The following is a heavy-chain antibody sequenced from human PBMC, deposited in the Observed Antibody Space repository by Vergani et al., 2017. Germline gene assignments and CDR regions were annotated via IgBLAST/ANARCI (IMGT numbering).Heavy chain of an antibody. CDR2: ISSSSSYT. J-gene: IGHJ4*02. CDR1: GFTFSDYY. CDR3: ARDKALYDGSGLGDY. Sequence: QVQLVESGGGLVKPGGSLRLSCAASGFTFSDYYMSWIRQAPGKGLEWVSYISSSSSYTNYADPVKGRFTISRDNAKNSLYLQMNSLRAEETAVYYCARDKALYDGSGLGDYWGQGTLVTVSS. D-gene: IGHD3-10*01. V-gene: IGHV3-11*06.